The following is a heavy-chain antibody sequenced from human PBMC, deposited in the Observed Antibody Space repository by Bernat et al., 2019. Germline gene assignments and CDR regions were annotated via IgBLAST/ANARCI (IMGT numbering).Heavy chain of an antibody. CDR1: YTFTGYY. J-gene: IGHJ4*02. CDR2: INPNIGGT. V-gene: IGHV1-2*02. D-gene: IGHD3-22*01. CDR3: ARGKLQDYDILDLDY. Sequence: YTFTGYYMHWVRQAPGQGLEGMGWINPNIGGTNYAQKLQGRVTMTRDTSISTAYMELSRLRSYDTAVYYCARGKLQDYDILDLDYGGQG.